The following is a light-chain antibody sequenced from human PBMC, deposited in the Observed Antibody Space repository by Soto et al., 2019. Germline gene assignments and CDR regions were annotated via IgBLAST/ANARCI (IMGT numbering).Light chain of an antibody. CDR1: SSDVGGYNY. V-gene: IGLV2-14*01. CDR3: SSYTSSSTLYV. Sequence: QSVLTQPASVSGSPGQSITVSCTGTSSDVGGYNYVSRYQQHPGKAPKLMIYEVSNRPSGVSNRFSGSKSGNTASLTISGLQAEDGADYYCSSYTSSSTLYVFGTGTKVTVL. J-gene: IGLJ1*01. CDR2: EVS.